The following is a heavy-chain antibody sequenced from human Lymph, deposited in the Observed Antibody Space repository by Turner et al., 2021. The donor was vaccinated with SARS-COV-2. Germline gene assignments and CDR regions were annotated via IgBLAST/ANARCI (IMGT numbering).Heavy chain of an antibody. CDR2: TIPIFGIA. J-gene: IGHJ4*02. CDR1: GGTFSTYA. D-gene: IGHD1-1*01. CDR3: ARDATGPLGY. Sequence: QVQLVQSGAEVKKPGSSVKVSCKASGGTFSTYAISWVRQAPGQGLEWLGGTIPIFGIANYAQKFQGRVTITADKFTSTAYIELSSLRSEDTAVYYCARDATGPLGYWGRGTLVTVSS. V-gene: IGHV1-69*10.